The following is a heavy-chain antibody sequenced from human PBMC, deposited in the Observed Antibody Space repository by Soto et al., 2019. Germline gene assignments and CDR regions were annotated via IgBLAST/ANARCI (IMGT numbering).Heavy chain of an antibody. J-gene: IGHJ4*02. V-gene: IGHV4-31*03. Sequence: SETLSLTCSVSGDSISSGGYYWGWVRQHPGQGLQWIGYIYYSGSTYYNPSLKSRVIISVDTSENQFSLNLTSLTAADTAFYYCTRGKQQLIDYWGQGTLVTVSS. D-gene: IGHD6-13*01. CDR1: GDSISSGGYY. CDR2: IYYSGST. CDR3: TRGKQQLIDY.